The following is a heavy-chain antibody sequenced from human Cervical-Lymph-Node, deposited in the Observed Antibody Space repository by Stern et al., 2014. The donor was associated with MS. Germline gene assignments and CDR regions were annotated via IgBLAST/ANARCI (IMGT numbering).Heavy chain of an antibody. J-gene: IGHJ6*02. D-gene: IGHD1-1*01. Sequence: QLEESGAEVKNPGDSVKVSCKASGYTFTDYYMQWMRQAPGQGLEWMGWINPNNGRTKSAQKFQGWVTMTRDTSTSTAYMELSRLRSYDTAIYYCARAATTANNYYDGVDVWGQGTTVTVTS. V-gene: IGHV1-2*04. CDR2: INPNNGRT. CDR1: GYTFTDYY. CDR3: ARAATTANNYYDGVDV.